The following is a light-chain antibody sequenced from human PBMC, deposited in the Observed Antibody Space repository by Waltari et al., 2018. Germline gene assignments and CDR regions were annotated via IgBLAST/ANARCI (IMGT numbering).Light chain of an antibody. CDR3: AAWDDSLSGVV. Sequence: QSVLTQPPSASGTPGQRVTISCFGSSSNIGSNYVYWYQQLPGTAPKLLIYRSNQRPSGGPDRFSGSKCGASASLAISGRRSEDEADYHCAAWDDSLSGVVFGGGTKLTVL. J-gene: IGLJ2*01. CDR2: RSN. V-gene: IGLV1-47*01. CDR1: SSNIGSNY.